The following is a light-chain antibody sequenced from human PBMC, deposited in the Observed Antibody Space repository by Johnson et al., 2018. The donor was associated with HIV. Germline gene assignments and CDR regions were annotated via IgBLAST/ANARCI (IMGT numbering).Light chain of an antibody. Sequence: QSVLTQPPSVSAAPGQKVTISCSGSNSNIGHNYVSWYQQLPGTAPKLLIYDNNKRPSGIPDRFSGSKSGTSATLGITGLQTGDEADYYCGTWDSSLRVGFFGTGTKVTVL. J-gene: IGLJ1*01. CDR2: DNN. CDR1: NSNIGHNY. CDR3: GTWDSSLRVGF. V-gene: IGLV1-51*01.